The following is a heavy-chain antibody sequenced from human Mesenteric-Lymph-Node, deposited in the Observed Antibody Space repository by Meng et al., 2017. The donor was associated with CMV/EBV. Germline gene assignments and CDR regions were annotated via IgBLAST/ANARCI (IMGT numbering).Heavy chain of an antibody. CDR2: INHSGST. D-gene: IGHD3-9*01. Sequence: QGPLPQWGAGPLKPSETLSVTCAVYGGSFSGYYWNWIRQSPEKGLEWIGEINHSGSTTYNPSFTSRIIISVDTSTNQISLNMSSVTAADTAVYYCARGSSYDILTGYFDYWGQGALVTVSS. CDR3: ARGSSYDILTGYFDY. J-gene: IGHJ4*02. V-gene: IGHV4-34*01. CDR1: GGSFSGYY.